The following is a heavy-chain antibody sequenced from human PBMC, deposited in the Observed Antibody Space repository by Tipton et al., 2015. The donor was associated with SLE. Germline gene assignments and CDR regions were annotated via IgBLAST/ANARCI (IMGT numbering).Heavy chain of an antibody. J-gene: IGHJ4*02. CDR1: GGTFSSYA. CDR2: IIPIFGTA. CDR3: ARWAVYCSSTSCYGKCPFDY. Sequence: QSGPEVKKPGSSVKVSCKASGGTFSSYAISWVRQAPGQGLEWMGGIIPIFGTANYAQKFQGRVTITADESTSTAYMELSSLRSEDTAVYYCARWAVYCSSTSCYGKCPFDYWGQGTLVTVSS. D-gene: IGHD2-2*01. V-gene: IGHV1-69*01.